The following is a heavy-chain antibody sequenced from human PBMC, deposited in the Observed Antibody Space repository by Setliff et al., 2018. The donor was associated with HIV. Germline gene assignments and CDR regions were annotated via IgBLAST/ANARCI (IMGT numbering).Heavy chain of an antibody. J-gene: IGHJ4*02. D-gene: IGHD3-22*01. CDR1: GFTFSDSY. CDR2: ISSQSTYT. Sequence: PGGSLRLSCAASGFTFSDSYMSWIRQAPGKGLEWVSYISSQSTYTNYADSVRGRFTISRDNSKNTLYLQMNSLGAEDTAVYYCAREVGDSSGYYYRNYYFDSWGQGTLVTVSS. CDR3: AREVGDSSGYYYRNYYFDS. V-gene: IGHV3-11*05.